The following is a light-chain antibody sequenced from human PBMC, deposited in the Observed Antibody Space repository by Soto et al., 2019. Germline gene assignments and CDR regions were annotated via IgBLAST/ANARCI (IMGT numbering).Light chain of an antibody. CDR3: QQAKSFPIT. V-gene: IGKV1-12*01. CDR2: AAS. Sequence: DIQMTQSPSSLSASVGDRVTITCQASQDISNYLNWYQQKARKAPRLLISAASSLQSRVPSRFSGSGSGTEFTLTISGLQPEDSLTYYCQQAKSFPITFGQGTRLEI. CDR1: QDISNY. J-gene: IGKJ5*01.